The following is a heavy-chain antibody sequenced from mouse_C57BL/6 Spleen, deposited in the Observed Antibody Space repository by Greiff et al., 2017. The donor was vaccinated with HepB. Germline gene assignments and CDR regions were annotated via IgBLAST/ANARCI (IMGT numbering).Heavy chain of an antibody. CDR2: IWSGGST. V-gene: IGHV2-2*01. J-gene: IGHJ3*01. CDR3: ARGGTGSFAY. D-gene: IGHD4-1*01. CDR1: GFSLTSYG. Sequence: QVQLQQSGPGLVQPSQSLSITCTVSGFSLTSYGVHWVRQSPGKGLEWLGVIWSGGSTDYNAAFISRLSISKDNSKSQVFFKMNSLQADDTAIYYCARGGTGSFAYWGQGTLVTVSA.